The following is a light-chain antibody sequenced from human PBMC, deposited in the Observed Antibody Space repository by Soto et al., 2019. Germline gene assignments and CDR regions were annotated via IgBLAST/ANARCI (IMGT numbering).Light chain of an antibody. CDR2: GAS. V-gene: IGKV3-15*01. CDR3: QQYNNWPPNT. J-gene: IGKJ2*01. CDR1: QSVSSN. Sequence: EIVMTQSPATLSVSPGERATLSCRASQSVSSNLAWYQQKPGQAPRLRIYGASTRATGIPARFSGSGSGTEFTLTISSLQSEDFAVYYCQQYNNWPPNTFGQGTKLQSK.